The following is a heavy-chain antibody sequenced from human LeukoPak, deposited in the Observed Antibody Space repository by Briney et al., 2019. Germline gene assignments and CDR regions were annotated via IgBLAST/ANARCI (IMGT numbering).Heavy chain of an antibody. D-gene: IGHD2-2*01. J-gene: IGHJ4*02. CDR2: ITWDGGMT. V-gene: IGHV3-43*01. Sequence: PGGSLRLSCAASGFTFDDYTFHWVRHAPGKGLEWVSLITWDGGMTYYADSVKCRFTISRDNSKNSVYLQMNSLRTQDTALYYCTKDRYCTTTSCPLDYWGQGTLVTVSS. CDR3: TKDRYCTTTSCPLDY. CDR1: GFTFDDYT.